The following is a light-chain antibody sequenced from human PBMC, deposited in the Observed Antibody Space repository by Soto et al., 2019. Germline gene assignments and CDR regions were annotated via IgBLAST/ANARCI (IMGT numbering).Light chain of an antibody. CDR1: QSVSSY. J-gene: IGKJ4*02. CDR3: QQRSNWLGLT. CDR2: DAA. V-gene: IGKV3-11*01. Sequence: VLTQSPATLSLSPGERANLSCRASQSVSSYLACYQQKPGQAPRRVIYDAATSVTGILARFSGSGAGTDVTLTISSREPEDFVVYYCQQRSNWLGLTFGEGTKVDI.